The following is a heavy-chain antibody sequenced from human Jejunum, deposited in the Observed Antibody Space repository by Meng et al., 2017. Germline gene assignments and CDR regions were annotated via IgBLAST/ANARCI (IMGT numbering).Heavy chain of an antibody. D-gene: IGHD2-21*02. V-gene: IGHV4-34*01. CDR2: IHHSGSI. Sequence: QGHVQQWGAGLLKPAYTLSLTCAFQGGSFSTYDWSWIRQPPGKGLEWLGQIHHSGSINDNPSLKGRVTMSVDTSRSQISLKLNSVTAADTAVYYCRLAYCVSDCGDYWGQGTLVTVSS. CDR3: RLAYCVSDCGDY. J-gene: IGHJ4*02. CDR1: GGSFSTYD.